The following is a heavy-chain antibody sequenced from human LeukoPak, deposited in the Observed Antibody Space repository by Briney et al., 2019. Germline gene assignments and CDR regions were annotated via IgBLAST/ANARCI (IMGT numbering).Heavy chain of an antibody. Sequence: GGSLRLSCAASGFAFSTYWMDWVRQAPGKGLEWVGNINQDGSVKHYVDSVRGRFTISRDNARNSVYLQMNALRVEDTAVYYCTRDFDFWGQGTLVTASS. CDR3: TRDFDF. CDR2: INQDGSVK. V-gene: IGHV3-7*01. CDR1: GFAFSTYW. J-gene: IGHJ4*02.